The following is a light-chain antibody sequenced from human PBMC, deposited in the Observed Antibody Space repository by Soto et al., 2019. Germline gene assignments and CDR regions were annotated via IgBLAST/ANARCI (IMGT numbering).Light chain of an antibody. CDR1: QDVSIW. CDR2: GAS. Sequence: DIQMTQSPSSLSASVGDKVTITCRASQDVSIWLAWFQQKPGGAPKLLIYGASSLQSGVPSRFSGTGSGTDFTLTINSLQPEDFATYYCLQAKSFPRTFGGGAKVEVK. CDR3: LQAKSFPRT. J-gene: IGKJ4*01. V-gene: IGKV1-12*01.